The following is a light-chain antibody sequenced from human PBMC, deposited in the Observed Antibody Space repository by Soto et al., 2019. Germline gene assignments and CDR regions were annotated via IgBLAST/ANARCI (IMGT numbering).Light chain of an antibody. CDR3: KQYYSYTLT. V-gene: IGKV1-8*01. Sequence: AIRMTQSPASFSASTGDRVTITCRASQGISSYLACYQQKPGRAPKLLIYAASTLQSGVPSRFSGSGSGTDFTLTISCLKSEDFATYYCKQYYSYTLTFGGGTKVDIK. CDR2: AAS. J-gene: IGKJ4*01. CDR1: QGISSY.